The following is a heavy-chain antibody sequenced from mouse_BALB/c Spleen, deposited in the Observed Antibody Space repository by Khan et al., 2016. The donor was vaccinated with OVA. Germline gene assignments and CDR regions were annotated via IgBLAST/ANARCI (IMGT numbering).Heavy chain of an antibody. V-gene: IGHV5-6*01. CDR3: ASHLTGSVVY. CDR2: ISSVGDYT. Sequence: EVELVESGGDLVKPGGSLKLSCAASGFTFSSYSMSWVRQTPDKRLEWVTTISSVGDYTYYPDSVKGRFTISRDNAKNTLYLQMSSLKSEDTEMYNCASHLTGSVVYWGQGTLVTVSA. J-gene: IGHJ3*01. CDR1: GFTFSSYS. D-gene: IGHD4-1*01.